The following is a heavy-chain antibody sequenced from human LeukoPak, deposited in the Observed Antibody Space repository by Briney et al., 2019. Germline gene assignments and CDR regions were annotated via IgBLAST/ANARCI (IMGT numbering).Heavy chain of an antibody. CDR2: IYYSGST. CDR1: GGSISSGGYY. Sequence: PSETLSLTCTVSGGSISSGGYYWSWIRQHPGKGLEWIGYIYYSGSTYYNPSPKSRVTISVDTSKNQFSLKLSSVTAADTAVYYCASLVVVPAVSFGYWGQGTLVTVSS. CDR3: ASLVVVPAVSFGY. V-gene: IGHV4-31*03. D-gene: IGHD2-2*01. J-gene: IGHJ4*02.